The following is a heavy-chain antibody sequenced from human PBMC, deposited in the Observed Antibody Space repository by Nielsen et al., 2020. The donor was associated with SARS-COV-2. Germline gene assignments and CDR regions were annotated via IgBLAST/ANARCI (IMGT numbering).Heavy chain of an antibody. D-gene: IGHD5/OR15-5a*01. J-gene: IGHJ5*02. V-gene: IGHV4-59*08. CDR1: DGSISNYY. Sequence: SETLSLTCTISDGSISNYYWNWIRQAPGKALEWIGYIYYTGSTYYNPSLQSRLTISLDTSKNQFSLRLSSVTAADTADYYCARRIVSIRRVGADNWFDPWGQGTLVTVSS. CDR2: IYYTGST. CDR3: ARRIVSIRRVGADNWFDP.